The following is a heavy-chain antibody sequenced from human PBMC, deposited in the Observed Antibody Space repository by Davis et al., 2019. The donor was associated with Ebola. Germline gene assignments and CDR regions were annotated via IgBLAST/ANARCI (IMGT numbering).Heavy chain of an antibody. J-gene: IGHJ4*02. Sequence: GESLKISCAASGFTFSSYGMHWVRQAPGKGLEWVSGVSWNGSRTHYADSVKGRFIISRDNSRNTLYLQTNSLRAEDTAVYYCVRAPNDMITSYWGQGTLVTVSS. CDR1: GFTFSSYG. CDR2: VSWNGSRT. V-gene: IGHV3-35*01. CDR3: VRAPNDMITSY. D-gene: IGHD3-16*01.